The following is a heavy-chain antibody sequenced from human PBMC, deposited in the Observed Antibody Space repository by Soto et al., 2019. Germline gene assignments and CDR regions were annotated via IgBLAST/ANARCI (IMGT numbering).Heavy chain of an antibody. J-gene: IGHJ6*03. D-gene: IGHD3-3*01. CDR1: GFTFSSHA. V-gene: IGHV3-23*01. Sequence: EVQLLESGGGLGQPVGSLRLACAASGFTFSSHAMSWVRQAPGKGLEWVSAISGSGGSTYYADSVKGRFTISRDNSKNTLYLQMNSLRAEDTAVYYCAKFFSTFGVVTFYYYYYMDVWGKGTTVTVSS. CDR3: AKFFSTFGVVTFYYYYYMDV. CDR2: ISGSGGST.